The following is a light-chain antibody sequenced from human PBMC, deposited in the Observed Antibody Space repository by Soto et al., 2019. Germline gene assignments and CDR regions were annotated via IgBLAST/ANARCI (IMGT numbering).Light chain of an antibody. Sequence: QSVLTQPLSVSGAPGQRVTISCTGSSSNIGAGYDVHWCQQLPGTAPKLLIYGNSNRPSGVPDRFSGSKSGTSASLAITGLQAEDEADYYCQSYDSSLSGYVFGTGTKVTVL. V-gene: IGLV1-40*01. CDR2: GNS. J-gene: IGLJ1*01. CDR3: QSYDSSLSGYV. CDR1: SSNIGAGYD.